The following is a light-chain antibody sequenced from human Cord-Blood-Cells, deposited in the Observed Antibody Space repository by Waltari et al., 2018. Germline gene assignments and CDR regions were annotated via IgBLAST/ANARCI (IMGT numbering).Light chain of an antibody. Sequence: DIQMTQSPSSLSPSVGDRVTITCRPSQSISSYLNWYQQKPGKAPKLLIYAASSLQSGVPSRFSGSGSGTDFTLTISSLQPEDFATYYCQQSYSTPLTFGGGTKVEIK. CDR3: QQSYSTPLT. CDR2: AAS. V-gene: IGKV1-39*01. CDR1: QSISSY. J-gene: IGKJ4*01.